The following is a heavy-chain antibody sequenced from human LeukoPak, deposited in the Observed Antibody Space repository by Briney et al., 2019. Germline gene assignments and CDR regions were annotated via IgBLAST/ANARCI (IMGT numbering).Heavy chain of an antibody. J-gene: IGHJ6*04. Sequence: GRSLRLSCAASGFTFSSYGMHWVRQAPGKGLEWVAVIWYDGSNKYYADSVKGRFTISRYNSKNTLYLQMNSLRAEDTAVYYCARGESSSWYLKPYYGMDVWGKGTTVTVSS. CDR1: GFTFSSYG. CDR2: IWYDGSNK. CDR3: ARGESSSWYLKPYYGMDV. D-gene: IGHD6-13*01. V-gene: IGHV3-33*01.